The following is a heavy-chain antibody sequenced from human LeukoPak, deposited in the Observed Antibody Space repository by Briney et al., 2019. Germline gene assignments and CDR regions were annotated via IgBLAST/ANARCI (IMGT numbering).Heavy chain of an antibody. Sequence: GGSLRLSCAASGFTFSTSDMSWVRQAPGKGLEWVSAMTAGDGTTFYADSVKGRFTISRDNSKNSLYLQMNSLRDEDRAIYYCVKSHCGTFSCPTAEVWGQGTLVTVSS. CDR3: VKSHCGTFSCPTAEV. CDR1: GFTFSTSD. V-gene: IGHV3-23*01. D-gene: IGHD2-21*01. CDR2: MTAGDGTT. J-gene: IGHJ4*02.